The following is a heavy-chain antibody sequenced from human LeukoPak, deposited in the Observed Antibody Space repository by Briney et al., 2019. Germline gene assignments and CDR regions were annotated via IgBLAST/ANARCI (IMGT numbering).Heavy chain of an antibody. CDR1: GGSFSGYY. Sequence: PSETLSLTCAVYGGSFSGYYWSWIRQPPGKGLEWIGEINHSGSTNYNTSLKSRITISVETSKNQFSLKLSSVTAADTAVYYCARGLSGGGAFYYYYYGMDVWGQGTTVTVSS. CDR3: ARGLSGGGAFYYYYYGMDV. V-gene: IGHV4-34*01. D-gene: IGHD2-8*02. CDR2: INHSGST. J-gene: IGHJ6*02.